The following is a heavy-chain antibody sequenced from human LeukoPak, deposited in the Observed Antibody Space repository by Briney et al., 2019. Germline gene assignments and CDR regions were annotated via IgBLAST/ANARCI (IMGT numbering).Heavy chain of an antibody. D-gene: IGHD3-10*01. J-gene: IGHJ4*02. Sequence: GGSLRLSCAASGFIFSSYAMSWVRQAPGKGLEWVSAISGSGGSTYYADSVKGRFTISRDNSKNTLYLQMNSLRAEDTAVYYCAKDVILTYYYGSGSSIDYWGQGTLVTVSS. CDR3: AKDVILTYYYGSGSSIDY. CDR2: ISGSGGST. CDR1: GFIFSSYA. V-gene: IGHV3-23*01.